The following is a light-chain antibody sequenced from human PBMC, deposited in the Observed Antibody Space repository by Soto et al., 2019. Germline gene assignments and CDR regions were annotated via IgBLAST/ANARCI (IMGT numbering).Light chain of an antibody. J-gene: IGKJ4*01. CDR3: QQSKSDPRT. CDR2: QES. V-gene: IGKV1-9*01. Sequence: DIQLTQSPFFLSASVGDRVTITCRASQAITNNLAWYQQKPGKPPNLLIYQESTLPSGVPSRFSGSKSGTQFTLPIDSLQPEEFATYYCQQSKSDPRTFGGGTKVEIK. CDR1: QAITNN.